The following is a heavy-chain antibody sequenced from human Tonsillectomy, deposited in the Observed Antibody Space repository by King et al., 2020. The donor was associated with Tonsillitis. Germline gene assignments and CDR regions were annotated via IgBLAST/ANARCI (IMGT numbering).Heavy chain of an antibody. CDR2: ISSSRSTI. Sequence: VQLVESGGGLVQPGGSLRLSCAASGFTFSSYSMNWVRQAPGKGLEWVSYISSSRSTIYYADSVKGRCTISRDNAKNSLYLQMNRLRAEDTAVYYCARGRGSRAQVWTGLYDGFDIWGQGRMVTVSS. J-gene: IGHJ3*02. CDR3: ARGRGSRAQVWTGLYDGFDI. D-gene: IGHD3/OR15-3a*01. V-gene: IGHV3-48*04. CDR1: GFTFSSYS.